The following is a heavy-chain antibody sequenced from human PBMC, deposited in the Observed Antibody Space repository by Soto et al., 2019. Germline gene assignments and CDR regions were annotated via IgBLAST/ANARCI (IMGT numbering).Heavy chain of an antibody. CDR2: INHSGST. CDR3: AREGAAAGTRLYYYYYMDV. Sequence: SETLSLTCAVYGGSFSGYYWSWIRQPPGKGLEWIGEINHSGSTNYNPSLKSRVTISVDTSKNQFSLKLSLVTAADTAVYYCAREGAAAGTRLYYYYYMDVWGKGTTVTVSS. J-gene: IGHJ6*03. CDR1: GGSFSGYY. D-gene: IGHD6-13*01. V-gene: IGHV4-34*01.